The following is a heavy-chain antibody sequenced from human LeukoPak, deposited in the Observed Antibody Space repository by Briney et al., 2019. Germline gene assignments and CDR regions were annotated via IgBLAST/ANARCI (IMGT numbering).Heavy chain of an antibody. J-gene: IGHJ4*02. CDR3: ARGLDSGWYSTLFDY. CDR2: IYYSGST. D-gene: IGHD6-19*01. CDR1: GRSISSYY. V-gene: IGHV4-59*01. Sequence: SETLSLTCTVSGRSISSYYWSWIRQPPGKGLEWIGYIYYSGSTNYNPSLKSRVTISVDTSKNQFSLKLSSVTAADTAVYYCARGLDSGWYSTLFDYWGQGTLVTVSS.